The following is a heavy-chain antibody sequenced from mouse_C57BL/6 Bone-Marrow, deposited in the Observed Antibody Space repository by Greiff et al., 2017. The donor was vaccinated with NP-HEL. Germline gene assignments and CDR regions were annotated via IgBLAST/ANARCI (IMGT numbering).Heavy chain of an antibody. D-gene: IGHD1-1*01. CDR3: AGSSYPWFAY. J-gene: IGHJ3*01. Sequence: QVQLQQSGAELVRPGTSVKVSCKASGYAFTNYLIEWVKQRPGQGLEWIGVINPGSGGTNYNEKFKGKATLTADKSSSTAYMQLGSLTSEDSAVYFCAGSSYPWFAYWGQGTLVTVSA. V-gene: IGHV1-54*01. CDR2: INPGSGGT. CDR1: GYAFTNYL.